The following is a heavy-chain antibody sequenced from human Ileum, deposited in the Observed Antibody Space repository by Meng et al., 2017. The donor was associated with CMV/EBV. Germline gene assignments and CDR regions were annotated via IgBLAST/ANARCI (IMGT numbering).Heavy chain of an antibody. CDR2: MRTGGSTI. D-gene: IGHD6-13*01. Sequence: FSEFYMSWIRRAPGKGLEWISYMRTGGSTIYYADSVKGRFTISRDNAKNSLYLQMNSLRAEDTAVYYCARLPADSYSRRWYRGYFDYWGQGTLVTVSS. CDR3: ARLPADSYSRRWYRGYFDY. J-gene: IGHJ4*02. CDR1: FSEFY. V-gene: IGHV3-11*04.